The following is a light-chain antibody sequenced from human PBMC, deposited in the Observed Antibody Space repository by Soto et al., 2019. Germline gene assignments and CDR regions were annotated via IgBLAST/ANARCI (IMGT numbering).Light chain of an antibody. CDR3: SSCTSSSTQV. CDR2: EVN. CDR1: SSDVGGYNY. V-gene: IGLV2-14*01. J-gene: IGLJ2*01. Sequence: QSVLTQPASVSGSPGQTITISCTGSSSDVGGYNYVSWYQPHPGKAPKLMIYEVNNRPSGVSDRFSGSKSGNTASLTISGLQAEDEADYYCSSCTSSSTQVLGGGTKLTVL.